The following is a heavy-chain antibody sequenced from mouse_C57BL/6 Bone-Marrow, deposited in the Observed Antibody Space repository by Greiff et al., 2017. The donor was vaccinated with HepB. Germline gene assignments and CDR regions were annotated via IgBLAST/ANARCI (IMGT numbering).Heavy chain of an antibody. CDR3: TTDDYGFAY. CDR2: IDPENGDT. CDR1: GFNIKDDY. D-gene: IGHD2-4*01. V-gene: IGHV14-4*01. Sequence: EVQLQQSGAELVRPGASVKLSCTASGFNIKDDYMHWVKQRPELGLEWIGWIDPENGDTEYASKFQGKATITADTSSNTAYLQLSSLTSEDTAVYYCTTDDYGFAYWGQGTLVTVSA. J-gene: IGHJ3*01.